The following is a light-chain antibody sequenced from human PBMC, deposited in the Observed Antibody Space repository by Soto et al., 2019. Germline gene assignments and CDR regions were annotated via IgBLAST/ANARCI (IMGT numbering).Light chain of an antibody. CDR1: QTFSSSY. J-gene: IGKJ1*01. V-gene: IGKV3D-20*01. CDR3: QQYGSSPRT. Sequence: EIGLTQSPATLSLSPGDRAPLSCGASQTFSSSYLAWYQQKPGLAPRLLIFDASSRATGIPDRFSGSGSGTDFTLTFSRLEPEDFAVYYCQQYGSSPRTFGQGPTGHIK. CDR2: DAS.